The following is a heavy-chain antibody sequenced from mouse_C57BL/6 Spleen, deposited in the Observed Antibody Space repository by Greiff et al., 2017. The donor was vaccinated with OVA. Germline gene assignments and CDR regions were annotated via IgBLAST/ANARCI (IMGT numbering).Heavy chain of an antibody. Sequence: VHVKQSGPELVKPGASVKMSCKASGYTFTDYNMHWVKQSHGKSLEWIGYINPNNGGTSYNQKFKGKATLTVNKSSSTAYMELRSLTSEDGAVYDCARRGDGYYENAMDYGGQGTSGTVAS. J-gene: IGHJ4*01. CDR3: ARRGDGYYENAMDY. CDR2: INPNNGGT. D-gene: IGHD2-3*01. V-gene: IGHV1-22*01. CDR1: GYTFTDYN.